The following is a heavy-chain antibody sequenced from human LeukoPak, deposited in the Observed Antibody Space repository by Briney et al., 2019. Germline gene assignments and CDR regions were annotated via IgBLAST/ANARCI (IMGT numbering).Heavy chain of an antibody. CDR2: INPNSGGT. J-gene: IGHJ4*02. Sequence: ASVKVSCKASGYTFTGYYMHWVRQAPGQRLEWMGWINPNSGGTNYAQKFQGRVTMTRDTSLSTAYMDLSRLSSDDPAVYYCARVRFITARWLLDYWGQGTLVTVSS. V-gene: IGHV1-2*02. CDR3: ARVRFITARWLLDY. CDR1: GYTFTGYY. D-gene: IGHD4-23*01.